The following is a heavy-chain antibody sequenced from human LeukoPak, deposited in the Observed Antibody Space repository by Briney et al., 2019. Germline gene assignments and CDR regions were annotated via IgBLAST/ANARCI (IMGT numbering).Heavy chain of an antibody. CDR2: ISYDGSNK. Sequence: PGRSLRLSCAASGFTFRSYAMHWVRQAPGKGLEWVAVISYDGSNKFYADSVKGRFTISRDNSKNTLFLQMNVLRAEDTAVYYCAKDEDRTATLDWGQGTLVTVSS. D-gene: IGHD2-15*01. J-gene: IGHJ4*02. CDR1: GFTFRSYA. V-gene: IGHV3-30-3*01. CDR3: AKDEDRTATLD.